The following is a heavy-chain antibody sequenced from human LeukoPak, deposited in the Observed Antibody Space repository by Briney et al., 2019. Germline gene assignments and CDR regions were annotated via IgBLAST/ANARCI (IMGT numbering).Heavy chain of an antibody. CDR1: GYTFTNYY. J-gene: IGHJ3*02. CDR3: ARVRDGYNDAYDI. Sequence: ASVKVSCKASGYTFTNYYMHWVRQAPGQGLEWMGIINPSGGNTNYAQNFQGRVTMTRDASTSTVYMELSSLRSEDTAVYYCARVRDGYNDAYDIWGQGTMVTVPS. CDR2: INPSGGNT. D-gene: IGHD5-24*01. V-gene: IGHV1-46*01.